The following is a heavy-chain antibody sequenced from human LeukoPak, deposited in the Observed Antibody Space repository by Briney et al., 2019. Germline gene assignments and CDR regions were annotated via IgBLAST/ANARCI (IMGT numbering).Heavy chain of an antibody. CDR3: AKSKFSITMIVVAIDY. D-gene: IGHD3-22*01. Sequence: PGGSLRLSCAASGFTFDDYAMHWVRQAPGKGLQWVSGISWNSGSICYADSVKGRFTISRDNAKNSLYLQMNSLRAEDTALYYCAKSKFSITMIVVAIDYWGQGTLVTVSS. CDR1: GFTFDDYA. J-gene: IGHJ4*02. CDR2: ISWNSGSI. V-gene: IGHV3-9*01.